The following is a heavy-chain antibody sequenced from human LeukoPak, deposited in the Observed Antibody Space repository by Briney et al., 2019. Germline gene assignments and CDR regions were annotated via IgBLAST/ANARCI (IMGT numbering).Heavy chain of an antibody. CDR3: ARAINGNHRIEYYYYGMDV. CDR1: GGSISGGGYY. CDR2: IYYSGST. J-gene: IGHJ6*02. D-gene: IGHD1-14*01. V-gene: IGHV4-31*03. Sequence: SETLSLTCTVSGGSISGGGYYWSWIRQHPGKGLEWIGYIYYSGSTYYNPSLKSRVTISVDTSKNQFSLKLSSVTAADTAVYYCARAINGNHRIEYYYYGMDVWGQGTTVTVSS.